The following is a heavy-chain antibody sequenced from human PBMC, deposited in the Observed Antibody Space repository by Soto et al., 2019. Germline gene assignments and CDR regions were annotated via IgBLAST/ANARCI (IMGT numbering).Heavy chain of an antibody. V-gene: IGHV2-5*02. Sequence: SGPTLVNPTQTLTLTCTFSGFSLSTSGVGVGWIRQPPGKALEWLALIYWDDDKRYSPSLKSRLTITKDTSKNQVVLTMTNMDPVDTATYYCAQRYDILTGPDHFDYWAQGTLVTVSS. J-gene: IGHJ4*02. CDR1: GFSLSTSGVG. D-gene: IGHD3-9*01. CDR3: AQRYDILTGPDHFDY. CDR2: IYWDDDK.